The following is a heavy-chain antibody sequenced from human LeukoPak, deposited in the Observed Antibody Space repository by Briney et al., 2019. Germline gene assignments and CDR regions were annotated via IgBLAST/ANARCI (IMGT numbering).Heavy chain of an antibody. V-gene: IGHV4-39*01. D-gene: IGHD2-21*02. CDR1: GGSISSSRFY. Sequence: SETLSLTCIVSGGSISSSRFYWGCYSGSTYYNPSLKSRVTISADTSKNQFSLNLSSVTAADTGVYYCARHVSSDLRIVVVTSDWYFDRWGRGTLVTVSS. CDR3: ARHVSSDLRIVVVTSDWYFDR. CDR2: YSGST. J-gene: IGHJ2*01.